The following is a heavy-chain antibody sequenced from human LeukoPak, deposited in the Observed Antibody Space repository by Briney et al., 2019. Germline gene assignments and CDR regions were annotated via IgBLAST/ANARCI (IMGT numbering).Heavy chain of an antibody. Sequence: GGSLRLSCTASGFTFSNYGMHWVRQAPGKGLEWVAVISYDESDKYYADSVKGRFTISRDNSKNTLYLQMNSLRPEDTAVYYCAKGVVAAANAAYYGMDVWGQGTTVTVSS. CDR1: GFTFSNYG. CDR2: ISYDESDK. V-gene: IGHV3-30*18. D-gene: IGHD2-15*01. CDR3: AKGVVAAANAAYYGMDV. J-gene: IGHJ6*02.